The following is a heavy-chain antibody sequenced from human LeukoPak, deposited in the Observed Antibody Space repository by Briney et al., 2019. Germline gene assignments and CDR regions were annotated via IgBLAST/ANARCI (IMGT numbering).Heavy chain of an antibody. J-gene: IGHJ4*02. CDR2: VYYSGSG. CDR3: ARGSRRHYDGSGYYFGEFDY. V-gene: IGHV4-59*11. CDR1: DDSIKSHF. Sequence: PSETLSLTCTVSDDSIKSHFWTWIRQPPGKGLEWIGYVYYSGSGSSNPSLKSRLTMSVDTSKSQFYLNLNSVTTADTAMYYCARGSRRHYDGSGYYFGEFDYWGQGILVIVSS. D-gene: IGHD3-22*01.